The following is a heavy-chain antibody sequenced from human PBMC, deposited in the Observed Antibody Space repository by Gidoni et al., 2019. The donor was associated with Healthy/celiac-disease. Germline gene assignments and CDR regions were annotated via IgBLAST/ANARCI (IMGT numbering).Heavy chain of an antibody. V-gene: IGHV3-30*18. CDR3: AKEGTPYSSGWYGGWFDP. CDR1: GFPFSSYG. Sequence: QVQLVESGGGVVQPGRSLRLSCAASGFPFSSYGMHGVRPAPGKGLEWVAVISYDGSNKDYADSVKGRFTISRDNSKNTLYLQMNSLRAEDTAVYYCAKEGTPYSSGWYGGWFDPWGQGTLVTVSS. CDR2: ISYDGSNK. J-gene: IGHJ5*02. D-gene: IGHD6-19*01.